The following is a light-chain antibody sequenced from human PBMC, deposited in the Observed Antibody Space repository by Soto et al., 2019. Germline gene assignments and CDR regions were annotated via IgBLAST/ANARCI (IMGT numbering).Light chain of an antibody. J-gene: IGLJ1*01. CDR1: SSDVGSYNR. Sequence: QSVLNQPPSVSGSPGQAVAVSCTGNSSDVGSYNRVSWYQQPPGTAPKLIIYEVSNRPSGVPDRFSGSKSGNTASLTISGLQAEDEADYYCSSFTSSTTYVFGTGTKVTVL. CDR2: EVS. CDR3: SSFTSSTTYV. V-gene: IGLV2-18*02.